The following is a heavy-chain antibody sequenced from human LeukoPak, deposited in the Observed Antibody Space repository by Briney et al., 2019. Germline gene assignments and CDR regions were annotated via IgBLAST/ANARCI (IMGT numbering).Heavy chain of an antibody. Sequence: HAGGSLRLSCAASGFTFSSYAMSWVRQAPGKGLEWVSAISGSGGSTYYADSVKGRFTISRDNSKNTLYLQMNSLRAEDTAVYYCAKDPIDGHGVSFDYWGQGTLVTVSS. CDR2: ISGSGGST. D-gene: IGHD3-10*01. CDR3: AKDPIDGHGVSFDY. J-gene: IGHJ4*02. CDR1: GFTFSSYA. V-gene: IGHV3-23*01.